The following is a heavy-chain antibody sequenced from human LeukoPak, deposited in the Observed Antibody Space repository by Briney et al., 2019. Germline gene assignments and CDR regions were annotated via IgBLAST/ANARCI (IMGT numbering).Heavy chain of an antibody. CDR1: GFTVSSNY. CDR3: ARDRGYYYSSGSSPYFDY. Sequence: GGSLRLSCAASGFTVSSNYMSWVRQAPGKGLEWVSVIYSGGSTYYADSVKGRFTISRDNSKNTLYLQMNSLRAEDTAVYHCARDRGYYYSSGSSPYFDYWGQGTLVTVSS. D-gene: IGHD3-10*01. J-gene: IGHJ4*02. CDR2: IYSGGST. V-gene: IGHV3-66*01.